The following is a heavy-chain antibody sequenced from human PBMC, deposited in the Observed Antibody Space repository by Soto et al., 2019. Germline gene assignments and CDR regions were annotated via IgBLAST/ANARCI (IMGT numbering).Heavy chain of an antibody. Sequence: GESLKISCKGSGYTFTNYWIGWVRQMPGKGLEWMGIIYPGDSDTKYNPSFQGQVTISADKSVTTTYLQWSSLKASDTAIYYCAASIFYYGMDVWGQGTTVTSP. CDR1: GYTFTNYW. CDR2: IYPGDSDT. CDR3: AASIFYYGMDV. V-gene: IGHV5-51*01. J-gene: IGHJ6*02.